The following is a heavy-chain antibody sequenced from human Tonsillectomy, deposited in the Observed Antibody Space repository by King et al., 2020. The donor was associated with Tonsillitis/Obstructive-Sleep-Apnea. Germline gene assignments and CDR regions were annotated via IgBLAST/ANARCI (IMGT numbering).Heavy chain of an antibody. CDR1: GFSLSTSEMC. CDR3: ARSDTNWNYAAFDI. J-gene: IGHJ3*02. CDR2: IDWDDDK. Sequence: TLKESGPALVKPTQTLTLTCSFSGFSLSTSEMCVSWIRQPPGKALGWLARIDWDDDKYYSTSLKTRLTISKDTSKNQVVLTMTNMDPVDTATYYCARSDTNWNYAAFDIWCQGTMVTVSS. V-gene: IGHV2-70*11. D-gene: IGHD1-7*01.